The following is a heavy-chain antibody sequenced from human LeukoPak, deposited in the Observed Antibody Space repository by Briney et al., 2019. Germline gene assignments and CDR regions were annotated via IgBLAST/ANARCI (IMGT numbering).Heavy chain of an antibody. J-gene: IGHJ4*02. Sequence: GGSLRLSCAASGFTFSNYWMHWVRHAPGKGLVWVSRINSDGSSTTYADSVKGRFTISRDNAKNTLYLQMDSLRVEDTAIYYCAKIPSATESFDYWGQGTLVTVSS. V-gene: IGHV3-74*01. CDR3: AKIPSATESFDY. CDR2: INSDGSST. CDR1: GFTFSNYW. D-gene: IGHD5-12*01.